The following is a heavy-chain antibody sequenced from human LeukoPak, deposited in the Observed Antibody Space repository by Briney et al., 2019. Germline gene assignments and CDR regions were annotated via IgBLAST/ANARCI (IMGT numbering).Heavy chain of an antibody. Sequence: SETLSLTCTVSGGSISSHYWSWIRQPPGKGLEWIGYIYYSGSTNYNPSLKSRVTISVDTSKNQFSLKLGSVTAADTAVYYCARAGRAFDIWGQGTMVTVSS. V-gene: IGHV4-59*11. CDR1: GGSISSHY. CDR3: ARAGRAFDI. J-gene: IGHJ3*02. CDR2: IYYSGST. D-gene: IGHD2-15*01.